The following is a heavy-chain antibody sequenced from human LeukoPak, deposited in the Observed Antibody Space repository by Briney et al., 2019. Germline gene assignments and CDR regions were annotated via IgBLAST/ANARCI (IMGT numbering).Heavy chain of an antibody. Sequence: SETLSLTCTVSGGSVSSGSYYWSWIRQPPGKGLEWIGYIYYSGSTNYNPSLKSRVTISVDTSKNQFSLMLSSVTAADTAVYYCARDSSSTFSPWGQGTLVTVSS. V-gene: IGHV4-61*01. J-gene: IGHJ5*02. CDR3: ARDSSSTFSP. CDR2: IYYSGST. CDR1: GGSVSSGSYY. D-gene: IGHD2-2*01.